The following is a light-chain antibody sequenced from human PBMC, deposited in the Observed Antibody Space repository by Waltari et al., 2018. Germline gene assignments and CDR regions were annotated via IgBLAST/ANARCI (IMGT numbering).Light chain of an antibody. Sequence: QSVLTQPPSVSGAPGQRVPISCTVSSSHIGAGYDVHWYQQLPGTAPKLLIYGDNNRPSGVPDRFSGSKSGTSASLAITGLQAEDEADYYCQSYDSSLSALFGGGTKLTVL. CDR2: GDN. V-gene: IGLV1-40*01. CDR1: SSHIGAGYD. J-gene: IGLJ2*01. CDR3: QSYDSSLSAL.